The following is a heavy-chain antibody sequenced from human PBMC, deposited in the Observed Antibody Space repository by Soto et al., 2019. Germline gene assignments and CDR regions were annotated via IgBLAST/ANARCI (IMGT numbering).Heavy chain of an antibody. D-gene: IGHD4-17*01. CDR1: GFTFSSYA. CDR2: ISGSGGST. V-gene: IGHV3-23*01. CDR3: AIGGVGAYDYGDYRDY. Sequence: GGSLRLSCAASGFTFSSYAMSWVRQAPGKGLEWVSAISGSGGSTYYADSVKGRFTISRDNSKNTLYLQMNSLRAEDTAVYYCAIGGVGAYDYGDYRDYWGQGTLVTVSS. J-gene: IGHJ4*02.